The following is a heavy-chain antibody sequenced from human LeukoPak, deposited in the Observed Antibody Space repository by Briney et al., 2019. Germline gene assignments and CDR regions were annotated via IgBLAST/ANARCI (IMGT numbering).Heavy chain of an antibody. CDR2: ISGSGGST. V-gene: IGHV3-23*01. Sequence: PGGSLRLSCAASGFTFSSYAMSWVRQAPGKGLEWVSAISGSGGSTYYADSVKGRFTISRDNSKSTLYLQMNSLRAEDTAVYYCAKANQTRTVRKYYFDYWGQGTLVTVSS. CDR1: GFTFSSYA. D-gene: IGHD4-17*01. CDR3: AKANQTRTVRKYYFDY. J-gene: IGHJ4*02.